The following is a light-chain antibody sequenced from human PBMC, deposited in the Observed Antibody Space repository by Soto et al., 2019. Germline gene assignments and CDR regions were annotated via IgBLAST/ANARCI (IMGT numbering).Light chain of an antibody. CDR3: AAWDDSLNGLV. J-gene: IGLJ2*01. CDR1: SSNIGSNT. CDR2: SNN. Sequence: QPVLTQPPSASGTPGQRVTISCSGSSSNIGSNTVNWYQQLPGTAPKLLIYSNNQRPSGVPDRFSGSKSGTSASLAISGLQSADEADYYCAAWDDSLNGLVFGGGTKLTVL. V-gene: IGLV1-44*01.